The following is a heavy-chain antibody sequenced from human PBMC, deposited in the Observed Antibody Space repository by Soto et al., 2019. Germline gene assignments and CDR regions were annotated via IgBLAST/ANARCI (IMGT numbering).Heavy chain of an antibody. V-gene: IGHV3-72*01. J-gene: IGHJ4*02. CDR1: GFTFSDHY. Sequence: EVQLVESGGGLVQPGGSLRLSCAASGFTFSDHYMDWVRQAPGKELEWVGRTRNKDNSYTTEYAASVKGRFTISRDDSKNSLYLQMNSLKPEDTAVYYCARDGTSDYWGQGALVTVSS. CDR3: ARDGTSDY. CDR2: TRNKDNSYTT. D-gene: IGHD1-26*01.